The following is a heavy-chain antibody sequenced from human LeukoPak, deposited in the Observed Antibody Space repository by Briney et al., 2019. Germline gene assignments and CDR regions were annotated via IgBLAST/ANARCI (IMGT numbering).Heavy chain of an antibody. J-gene: IGHJ4*02. V-gene: IGHV3-74*01. CDR2: INSDGSST. D-gene: IGHD2-15*01. CDR1: GFTFSSYW. Sequence: PGGSLRLSCAASGFTFSSYWMHWVRQAPGKGLVWVSRINSDGSSTSYADSVKGRFTIPRDNAKNTLYLQMNSLRAEDTAVYYCARMYGHCSGGSCYPGVVDYWGQGTLVTVSS. CDR3: ARMYGHCSGGSCYPGVVDY.